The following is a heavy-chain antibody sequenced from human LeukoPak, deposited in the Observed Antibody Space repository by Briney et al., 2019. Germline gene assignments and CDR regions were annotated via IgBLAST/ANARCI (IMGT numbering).Heavy chain of an antibody. J-gene: IGHJ5*02. Sequence: PGGSLRLSCAASGFTFDDYAMHWVRQAPGKGLEWVSGISWNSGSIGYADFVKGRFTISRDNAKNSLYLQMNSLRAEDTALYYCAKDLYGSGSYSGWFDRWGQGTLVTVSS. V-gene: IGHV3-9*01. CDR3: AKDLYGSGSYSGWFDR. D-gene: IGHD3-10*01. CDR2: ISWNSGSI. CDR1: GFTFDDYA.